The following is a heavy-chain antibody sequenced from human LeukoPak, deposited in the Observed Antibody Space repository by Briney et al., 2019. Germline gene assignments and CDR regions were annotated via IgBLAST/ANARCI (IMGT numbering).Heavy chain of an antibody. CDR2: IIPILGIA. CDR1: GGTFSSYA. Sequence: SVKVSCKASGGTFSSYAISWVRQAPGQGLEWMGRIIPILGIANYAQKFQGRVTITADKSTSTAYMELSSLRSGDTAVYYCVSVVVAGPGYSFDSWGQGTLVTVSS. D-gene: IGHD2-15*01. V-gene: IGHV1-69*04. J-gene: IGHJ4*02. CDR3: VSVVVAGPGYSFDS.